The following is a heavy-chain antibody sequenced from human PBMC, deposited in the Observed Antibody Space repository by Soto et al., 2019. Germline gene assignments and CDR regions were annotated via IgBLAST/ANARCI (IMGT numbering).Heavy chain of an antibody. D-gene: IGHD3-9*01. CDR3: ARDLTYYAILTGYYPDAFDI. CDR2: IYYSGST. V-gene: IGHV4-30-4*01. Sequence: QVQLQESGPGLVKPSQTLSLTCTVSGGSISSGDYYWSWIRQPPGKGLEWIGYIYYSGSTYYNPSLKSRVTISVDTSKNQFSLKLSAVTAAYTAVYYCARDLTYYAILTGYYPDAFDIWGQGTMVTVSS. CDR1: GGSISSGDYY. J-gene: IGHJ3*02.